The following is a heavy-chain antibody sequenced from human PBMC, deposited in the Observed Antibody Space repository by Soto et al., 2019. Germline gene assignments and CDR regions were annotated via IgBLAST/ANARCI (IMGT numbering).Heavy chain of an antibody. CDR3: ARDRQVDTAMVFFDY. V-gene: IGHV3-21*01. J-gene: IGHJ4*02. D-gene: IGHD5-18*01. Sequence: SLRLSCAASGFTFSSYSMNWVRQAPGRGLEWVSSISSSSSYIYYADSVKGRFTISRDNAKNSLYLQMNSLRAEDTAVYYCARDRQVDTAMVFFDYWGQGTLVTVSS. CDR2: ISSSSSYI. CDR1: GFTFSSYS.